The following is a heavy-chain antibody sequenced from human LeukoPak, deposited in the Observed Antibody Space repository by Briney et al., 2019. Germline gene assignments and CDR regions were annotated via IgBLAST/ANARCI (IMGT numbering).Heavy chain of an antibody. CDR3: ARGPRDPTEYCSRGTCSPTYEV. CDR2: ISSSGRKI. J-gene: IGHJ4*02. CDR1: RFVFSDYE. V-gene: IGHV3-48*03. Sequence: QPGGSLRLSCAASRFVFSDYEMNWVRQAPGKGLEWVSYISSSGRKIYYADSVKGRFTISRDNAKNSLYLQMNSLRADDTAIYYCARGPRDPTEYCSRGTCSPTYEVWGQGTLVTVSS. D-gene: IGHD2-15*01.